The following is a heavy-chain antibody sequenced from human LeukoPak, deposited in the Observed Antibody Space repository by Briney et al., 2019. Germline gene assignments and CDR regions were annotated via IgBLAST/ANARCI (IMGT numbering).Heavy chain of an antibody. Sequence: SETLSLTCTVSGGSISSYYWSWIRQPPGKGLEWIGYIYYSGSTYYNPSLKSRVTISVDTSKNQFSLKLNSITAADTAVYYCARDLSIVAPFDYWGQGTLVTVSS. J-gene: IGHJ4*02. D-gene: IGHD6-6*01. V-gene: IGHV4-59*12. CDR1: GGSISSYY. CDR3: ARDLSIVAPFDY. CDR2: IYYSGST.